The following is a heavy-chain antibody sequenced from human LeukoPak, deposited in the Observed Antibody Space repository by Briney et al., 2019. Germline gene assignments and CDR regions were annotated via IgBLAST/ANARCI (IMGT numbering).Heavy chain of an antibody. CDR3: ARGRNYYDSSGSHFDY. D-gene: IGHD3-22*01. CDR2: IYTSGST. J-gene: IGHJ4*02. V-gene: IGHV4-4*07. CDR1: GGSISSYY. Sequence: SETLSLTCTVSGGSISSYYWSWIRQPAGKGLEWIGRIYTSGSTNYNPSLKSRVTMSVDTSKNQFSLKLRSVTAADTAVYYCARGRNYYDSSGSHFDYWGQGTLVTVSS.